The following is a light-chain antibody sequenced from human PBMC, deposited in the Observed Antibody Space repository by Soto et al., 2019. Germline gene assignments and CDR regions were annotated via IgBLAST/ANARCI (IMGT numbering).Light chain of an antibody. V-gene: IGKV3-15*01. CDR1: QSVSSN. CDR3: QHYNNWPPLT. Sequence: EIVMTQSPATLSVSPGERVTLSCRASQSVSSNLAWYKQKPGQAPRLLLYGASTRATGIPGRFSGSGSGTDFTFTISSLQAEDFAVYDCQHYNNWPPLTFGGGTKVDIK. J-gene: IGKJ4*01. CDR2: GAS.